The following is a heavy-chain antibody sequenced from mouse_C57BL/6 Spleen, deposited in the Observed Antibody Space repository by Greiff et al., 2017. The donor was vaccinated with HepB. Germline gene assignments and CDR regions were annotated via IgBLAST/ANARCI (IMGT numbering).Heavy chain of an antibody. CDR2: ISYDGSN. V-gene: IGHV3-6*01. Sequence: ESGPGLVKPSQSLSLTCSVTGYSITSGYYWNWIRQFPGNKLEWMGYISYDGSNNYNPSLKNRISITRDTSKNQFFLKLNSVTTEDTATYYCARERTTVVAYWYFDVWGTGTTVTVSS. CDR3: ARERTTVVAYWYFDV. J-gene: IGHJ1*03. D-gene: IGHD1-1*01. CDR1: GYSITSGYY.